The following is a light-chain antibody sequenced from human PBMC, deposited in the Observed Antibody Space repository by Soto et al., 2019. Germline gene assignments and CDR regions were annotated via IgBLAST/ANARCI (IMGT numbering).Light chain of an antibody. V-gene: IGKV3-15*01. CDR3: QQYNNWPLYT. J-gene: IGKJ2*01. CDR2: DAS. Sequence: EIVMTQSPATLSVSPGERATLSCRASQSVSSNLAWYQQKPGQAPRLLIYDASTRATGIPARFSGSGSGTEFNLNISSLQSEDFAGYYCQQYNNWPLYTFGQGTKLEIK. CDR1: QSVSSN.